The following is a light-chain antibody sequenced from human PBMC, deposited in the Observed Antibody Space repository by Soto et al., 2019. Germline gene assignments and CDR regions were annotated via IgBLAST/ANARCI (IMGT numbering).Light chain of an antibody. J-gene: IGKJ2*01. V-gene: IGKV1-39*01. CDR1: QSISSY. CDR3: QQSYSTPYT. Sequence: DIQMTQSPSPLSASVGDRVTITCRASQSISSYLNWYQQKPGKAPKLLIYAASSLQSGVPSRFSGSGSGTDFTLTISSLQPEDFATYYCQQSYSTPYTFGQGTKVDLK. CDR2: AAS.